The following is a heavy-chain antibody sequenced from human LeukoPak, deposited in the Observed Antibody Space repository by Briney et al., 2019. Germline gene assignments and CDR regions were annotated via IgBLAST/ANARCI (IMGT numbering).Heavy chain of an antibody. D-gene: IGHD1-1*01. J-gene: IGHJ4*02. CDR2: ISSSSSTI. Sequence: PGGSLRLSCAASGFTFSSYSMNWVRQAPGKGLEWVSYISSSSSTIYYADSVKGRFTISRDNSKNTLYLQMNSLRVEDTAIYYCAKRWYLDYWGQGTLVTVSS. CDR3: AKRWYLDY. V-gene: IGHV3-48*01. CDR1: GFTFSSYS.